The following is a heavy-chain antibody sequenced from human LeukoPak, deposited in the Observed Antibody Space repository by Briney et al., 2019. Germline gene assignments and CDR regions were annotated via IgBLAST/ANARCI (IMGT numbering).Heavy chain of an antibody. D-gene: IGHD6-13*01. J-gene: IGHJ4*02. V-gene: IGHV1-69*13. CDR1: GYTLTELS. Sequence: SVKVSCKVSGYTLTELSMHWVRQAPGQGLEWMGGIIPIFGTANYAQKFQGRVTITADESTSTAYMELSSLRSEDTAVYYCARAPIPIAAAGTFDYWGQGTLVTVSS. CDR3: ARAPIPIAAAGTFDY. CDR2: IIPIFGTA.